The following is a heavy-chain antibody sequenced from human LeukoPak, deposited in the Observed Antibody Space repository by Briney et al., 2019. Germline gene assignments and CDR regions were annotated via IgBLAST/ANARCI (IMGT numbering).Heavy chain of an antibody. J-gene: IGHJ6*04. CDR3: ARGAQYGGGSYYTYYYYGMDV. Sequence: SETLSLTCTVSGGSISSYYWSWIRQPAGKGLEWIGRIYTSGSTNYNPSLKSRVTMSVDTSKNQFSLKLSSVTAADTAVYYCARGAQYGGGSYYTYYYYGMDVWAKGPTVTV. D-gene: IGHD3-10*01. CDR1: GGSISSYY. V-gene: IGHV4-4*07. CDR2: IYTSGST.